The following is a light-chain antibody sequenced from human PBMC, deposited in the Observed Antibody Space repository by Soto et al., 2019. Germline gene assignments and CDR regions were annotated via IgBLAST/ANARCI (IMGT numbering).Light chain of an antibody. Sequence: VLTQSRCTLSLSPGERATLSCRASQSVRNNYLAWYQQRPGQAPRLLIYGASSRATGIPDRFSGSGSGADFILTISRLEPEDFAVYYCQQYGSSPRTFGHGTKVDIK. CDR3: QQYGSSPRT. CDR2: GAS. CDR1: QSVRNNY. J-gene: IGKJ1*01. V-gene: IGKV3-20*01.